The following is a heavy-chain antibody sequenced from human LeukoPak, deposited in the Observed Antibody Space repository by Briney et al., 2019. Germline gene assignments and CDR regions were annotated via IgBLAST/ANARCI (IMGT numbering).Heavy chain of an antibody. CDR2: INHSGST. J-gene: IGHJ5*02. V-gene: IGHV4-34*01. Sequence: PSETLSLTCAVYGGSFSGYYWSWIRQPPGKGLEWIGEINHSGSTNYNPSLKSRVTISVDTSKNQFSLKLSSVTAADTAVYYCARPKRKTTVTTVGHWFDPWGQGTLVTVSS. CDR3: ARPKRKTTVTTVGHWFDP. D-gene: IGHD4-17*01. CDR1: GGSFSGYY.